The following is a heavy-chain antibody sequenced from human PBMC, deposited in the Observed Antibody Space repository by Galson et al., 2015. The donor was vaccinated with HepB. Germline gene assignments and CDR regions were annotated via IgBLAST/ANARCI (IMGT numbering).Heavy chain of an antibody. CDR3: AGPPGVGSGSYFHDAFDI. Sequence: QSGAEVKKPGESLKISCKGSGYSFTSYWIGWVRQMPGKGLEWMGIIYPGDSDTRYSPSFQGQVTISADKSISTAYLQWSSLKASDTAMYYCAGPPGVGSGSYFHDAFDIWGQGTMVTVSS. CDR2: IYPGDSDT. D-gene: IGHD3-10*01. V-gene: IGHV5-51*01. CDR1: GYSFTSYW. J-gene: IGHJ3*02.